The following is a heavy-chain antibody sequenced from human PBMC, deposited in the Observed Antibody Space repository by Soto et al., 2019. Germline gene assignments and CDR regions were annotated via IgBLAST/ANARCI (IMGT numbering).Heavy chain of an antibody. V-gene: IGHV3-48*03. Sequence: LRLSCAVSGFTFSNYEMNWVRQAPGKGLEWVSYISSTGSHIYYTDSVKGRFTISRDNALYLQMNSLRADDTAVYYCARENYDSSGYFLDYWGQGPLVTVSS. J-gene: IGHJ4*02. CDR3: ARENYDSSGYFLDY. D-gene: IGHD3-22*01. CDR1: GFTFSNYE. CDR2: ISSTGSHI.